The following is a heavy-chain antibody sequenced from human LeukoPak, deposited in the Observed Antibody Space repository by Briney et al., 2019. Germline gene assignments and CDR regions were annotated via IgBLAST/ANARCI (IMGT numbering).Heavy chain of an antibody. CDR1: GFIFGDYA. CDR3: TPTPSGNYYLRVAS. J-gene: IGHJ4*02. CDR2: ISGTGDNA. V-gene: IGHV3-23*01. Sequence: PGGSLRLSCATSGFIFGDYAMTWVRQAPGKGLEWVSGISGTGDNAYYADSVKGRSIISRDNSKNTLSLQMNSLRVEDTAVYYCTPTPSGNYYLRVASWGQGTLVTVSS. D-gene: IGHD3-10*01.